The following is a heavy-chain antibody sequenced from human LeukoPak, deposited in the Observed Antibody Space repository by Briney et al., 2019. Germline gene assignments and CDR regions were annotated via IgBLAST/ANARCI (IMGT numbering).Heavy chain of an antibody. J-gene: IGHJ6*02. V-gene: IGHV4-34*01. Sequence: SETLSLTCAVYGGSFSGYYWSWIRQPPGKGLEWIGEINHSGSTNYNPSLKSRVTISVDTSKNQFSLKLSSVTAADTAVYYCARGGYSNYGMDIWGQGTTVTVSS. D-gene: IGHD4-4*01. CDR3: ARGGYSNYGMDI. CDR2: INHSGST. CDR1: GGSFSGYY.